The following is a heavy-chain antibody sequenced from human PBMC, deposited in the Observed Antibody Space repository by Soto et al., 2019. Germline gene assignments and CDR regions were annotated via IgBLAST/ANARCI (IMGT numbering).Heavy chain of an antibody. D-gene: IGHD3-10*01. CDR2: IYYTGST. V-gene: IGHV4-59*01. CDR1: GGSISNYY. J-gene: IGHJ5*02. Sequence: PSETLSLTCTVSGGSISNYYWSWIRQPPGKGLEWVGYIYYTGSTSYNPSLKSRVAMSVDTSKKQISLKLTSVTAADTAVYYCAREDSGWFDPWGQGTRVTVSS. CDR3: AREDSGWFDP.